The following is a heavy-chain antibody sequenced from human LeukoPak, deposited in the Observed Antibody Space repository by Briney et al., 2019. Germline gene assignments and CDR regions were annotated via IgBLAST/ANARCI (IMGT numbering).Heavy chain of an antibody. CDR1: GGSISSGGYY. Sequence: PSETLSLTCTVSGGSISSGGYYWSWIRQHPGKGLEWIGYIYYSGSTYYNPSPKSRVTISVDTSKNQFSLKLSSVTAADTAVYYCARDSSDSSGYLATYYFDYWGQGTLVTVSS. CDR3: ARDSSDSSGYLATYYFDY. D-gene: IGHD3-22*01. J-gene: IGHJ4*02. CDR2: IYYSGST. V-gene: IGHV4-31*03.